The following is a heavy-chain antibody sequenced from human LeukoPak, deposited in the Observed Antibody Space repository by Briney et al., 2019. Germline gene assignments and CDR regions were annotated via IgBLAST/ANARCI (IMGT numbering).Heavy chain of an antibody. CDR1: GGSVSSGTYY. CDR2: IYYSGTT. CDR3: ARDRVRGNSNPFFDY. Sequence: TSETLSLTCTVSGGSVSSGTYYWSWIRQPPGKGLEWIGNIYYSGTTNYNPSLKSRVTISVGTSKNQFSLKLSSVTAADTAVYYCARDRVRGNSNPFFDYWGQGTLVTVSS. J-gene: IGHJ4*02. V-gene: IGHV4-61*01. D-gene: IGHD4-11*01.